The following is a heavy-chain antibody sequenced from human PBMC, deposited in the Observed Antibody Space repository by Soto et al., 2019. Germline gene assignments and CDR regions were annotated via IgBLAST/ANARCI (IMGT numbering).Heavy chain of an antibody. D-gene: IGHD3-16*02. CDR1: GGSISGSY. CDR3: ARLWGSYRYYEWYFDY. J-gene: IGHJ4*02. V-gene: IGHV4-59*08. Sequence: PSETLSLTCTVSGGSISGSYWSWIRQPPGKGLEWIGYIYYSGSTNYNPSLKSRVTISVDTSKNQFSLKLSSVTAADTAVYYCARLWGSYRYYEWYFDYWGQGTLVTVSS. CDR2: IYYSGST.